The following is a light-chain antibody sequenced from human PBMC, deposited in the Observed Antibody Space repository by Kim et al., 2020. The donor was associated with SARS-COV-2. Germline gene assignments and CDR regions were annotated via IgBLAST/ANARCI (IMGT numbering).Light chain of an antibody. J-gene: IGKJ5*01. CDR2: ATS. CDR3: QQYESSAIT. Sequence: SPGERATLSCRASQSVSSSKLAWYQQKPGQSPRLLIYATSNRATGIPDRFSGSGSGTDFILTIRRLEPEDFGVYYCQQYESSAITFGQGTRLEIK. CDR1: QSVSSSK. V-gene: IGKV3-20*01.